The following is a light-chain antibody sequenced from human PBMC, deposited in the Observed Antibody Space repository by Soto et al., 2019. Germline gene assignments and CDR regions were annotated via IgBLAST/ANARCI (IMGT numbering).Light chain of an antibody. CDR3: QQRYSWPPIT. CDR2: DAS. J-gene: IGKJ5*01. V-gene: IGKV3-11*01. CDR1: QSVSSQ. Sequence: EIVLTQSPATLSLSPGERATLSCRASQSVSSQLAWYEQKPGQTPRLLIYDASNRAAGVPARFSGSGSGADFTLTTSSIEPEDYAVYYCQQRYSWPPITFGQGTRLE.